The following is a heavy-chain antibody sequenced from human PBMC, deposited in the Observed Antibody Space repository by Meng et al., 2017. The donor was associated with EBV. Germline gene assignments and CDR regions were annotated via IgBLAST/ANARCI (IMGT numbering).Heavy chain of an antibody. D-gene: IGHD3-10*01. CDR1: GYTFTRYD. Sequence: QVQLVMYGAEVKKPGASVKVSCKASGYTFTRYDINWVRQAPGQGLEWMGWMNPDSGDAGYAQKFQGRVTMTRDTSINTAYMDLSNLKSEDTALYYCARDVYGSGTYRSDPWGQGTLVTVSS. J-gene: IGHJ5*02. V-gene: IGHV1-8*01. CDR2: MNPDSGDA. CDR3: ARDVYGSGTYRSDP.